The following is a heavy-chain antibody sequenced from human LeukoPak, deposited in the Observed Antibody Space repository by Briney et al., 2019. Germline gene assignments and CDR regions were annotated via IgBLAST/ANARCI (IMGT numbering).Heavy chain of an antibody. CDR3: ARLGLDFGDYF. D-gene: IGHD4-17*01. V-gene: IGHV4-31*03. J-gene: IGHJ4*02. CDR2: IYYGGST. CDR1: GDSISSGAYY. Sequence: SQTLSLTCTVSGDSISSGAYYWTWIRQHPGKGLEWIGYIYYGGSTYYNPSLKSRVTISVDTSNNQFSLSLRFVTAADTAVYYCARLGLDFGDYFWGQGTLVTVPS.